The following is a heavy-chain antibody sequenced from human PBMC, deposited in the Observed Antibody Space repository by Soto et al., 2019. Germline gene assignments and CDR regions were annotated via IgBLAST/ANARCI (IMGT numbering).Heavy chain of an antibody. Sequence: GGSLRLSCAASGFTFSSYAMSWVRQAPGKGLEWVSAISGSGTSTYYADSVKGRFTISRDNSQKTLFLQMNSLRADDTAVYYCAKSTRVKHDALDMWVQGTMVTFS. V-gene: IGHV3-23*01. CDR2: ISGSGTST. J-gene: IGHJ3*02. CDR1: GFTFSSYA. CDR3: AKSTRVKHDALDM. D-gene: IGHD6-6*01.